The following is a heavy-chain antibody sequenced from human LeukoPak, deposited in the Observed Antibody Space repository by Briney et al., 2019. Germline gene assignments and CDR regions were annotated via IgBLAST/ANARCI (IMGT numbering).Heavy chain of an antibody. Sequence: PSETLSLTCAVYGGSFSGYYWSWIRQPPGKGLEWIGYIYYSGSTYYNPSLKSRVTISVDTSKNQFSLKLSSVTAADTAVYYCARFRDYPGAFDIWGQGTMVTVSS. D-gene: IGHD3-10*01. CDR3: ARFRDYPGAFDI. J-gene: IGHJ3*02. CDR1: GGSFSGYY. V-gene: IGHV4-30-4*08. CDR2: IYYSGST.